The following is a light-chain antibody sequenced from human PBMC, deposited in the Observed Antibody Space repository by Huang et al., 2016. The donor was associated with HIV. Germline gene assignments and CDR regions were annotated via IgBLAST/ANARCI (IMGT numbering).Light chain of an antibody. J-gene: IGKJ4*01. Sequence: DIQMTQSPSSLSASVGDRVIMTCRASQTITTYLNWYQQRPGKAPKLLIYAASSLQSVVPSMFSGSGSGTDFTLTISSLQPEDFATYYCQQSYSSLLSFGGGTKVAIK. CDR1: QTITTY. V-gene: IGKV1-39*01. CDR3: QQSYSSLLS. CDR2: AAS.